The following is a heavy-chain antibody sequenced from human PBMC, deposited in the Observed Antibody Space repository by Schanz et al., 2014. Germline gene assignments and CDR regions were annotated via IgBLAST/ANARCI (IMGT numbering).Heavy chain of an antibody. CDR3: TTYCDGGCAIDN. Sequence: EVQLVESGGGLIKPGESLRLSCAASGFTFSDHYMHWVRQAPGKGLEWVGRIKSKTDGGTTDYAAPVKGRFTISRDDSKNTLFLQMNSLKTEDTAVYYCTTYCDGGCAIDNWGQGALVTVSS. CDR2: IKSKTDGGTT. V-gene: IGHV3-15*01. D-gene: IGHD6-19*01. CDR1: GFTFSDHY. J-gene: IGHJ4*02.